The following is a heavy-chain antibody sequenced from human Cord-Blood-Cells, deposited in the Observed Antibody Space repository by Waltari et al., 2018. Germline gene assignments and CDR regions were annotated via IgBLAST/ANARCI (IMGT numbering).Heavy chain of an antibody. Sequence: QVQLQQWGAGLLKPSETLSLTCAVHGGSFSGYYWSWSRQPPGKGLEWIGEINHSGSTNYNPSLKSRVTISVDTSKNQFSLKLGSVTAADTAVYYCAREHYDSSGYGAFDIWGQGTMVTVSS. CDR1: GGSFSGYY. D-gene: IGHD3-22*01. CDR2: INHSGST. CDR3: AREHYDSSGYGAFDI. V-gene: IGHV4-34*01. J-gene: IGHJ3*02.